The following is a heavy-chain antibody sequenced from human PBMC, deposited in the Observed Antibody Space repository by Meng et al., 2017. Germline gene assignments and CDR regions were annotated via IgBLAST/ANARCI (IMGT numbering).Heavy chain of an antibody. CDR3: ARRRRGRSDSFVD. D-gene: IGHD3-10*01. Sequence: GGCLFNPSQNLFITCAVYGDSSSASYWSWIHQTPRTGLNWIGEINHSGSTNYNPSLQSPVTISVDTSKNQFSLKLTSVTGADTAVPYCARRRRGRSDSFVDWGQGTLVTVSS. CDR2: INHSGST. V-gene: IGHV4-34*01. CDR1: GDSSSASY. J-gene: IGHJ4*02.